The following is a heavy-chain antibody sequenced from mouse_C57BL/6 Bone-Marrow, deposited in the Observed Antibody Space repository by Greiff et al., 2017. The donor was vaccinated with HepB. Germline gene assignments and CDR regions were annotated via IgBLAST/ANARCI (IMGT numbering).Heavy chain of an antibody. CDR3: ARAGYYGYWYFDV. D-gene: IGHD1-1*01. Sequence: QVHVKQPGAELVKPGASVKMSCKASGYTFTSYWITWVKQRPGQGLEWIGDIYPGSGSTNYNEKFKSKATLTVDTSSSTAYMQLSSLTSEDSAVYYCARAGYYGYWYFDVWGTGTTVTVSS. CDR1: GYTFTSYW. CDR2: IYPGSGST. J-gene: IGHJ1*03. V-gene: IGHV1-55*01.